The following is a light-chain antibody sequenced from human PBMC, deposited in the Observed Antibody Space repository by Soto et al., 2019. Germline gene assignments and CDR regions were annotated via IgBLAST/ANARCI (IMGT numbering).Light chain of an antibody. V-gene: IGKV3-15*01. CDR2: GAS. CDR1: ESVSTN. Sequence: EIEMPQSPATLSLAPGERVTLSCRASESVSTNLAWYQQKAGQAPRLLIYGASTRATDIPARFSGSGSGTEFTLTISSLQSEDFALYYCQQYNNWPLTFGGGTKVDIK. J-gene: IGKJ4*01. CDR3: QQYNNWPLT.